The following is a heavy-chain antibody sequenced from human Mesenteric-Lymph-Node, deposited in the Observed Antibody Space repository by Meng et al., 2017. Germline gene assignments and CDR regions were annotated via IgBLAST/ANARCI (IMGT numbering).Heavy chain of an antibody. J-gene: IGHJ4*02. CDR2: INHSGST. D-gene: IGHD3/OR15-3a*01. V-gene: IGHV4-34*01. CDR1: GGSFSGYY. CDR3: ARALEVTWTGLYFDY. Sequence: SETLSLTCAVYGGSFSGYYWSWIRQPPGQGLEWIGEINHSGSTNYNPSLKSRVTISVDTSKNQFSLKLSSVTAADTAVYYCARALEVTWTGLYFDYWGQGTLVTVSS.